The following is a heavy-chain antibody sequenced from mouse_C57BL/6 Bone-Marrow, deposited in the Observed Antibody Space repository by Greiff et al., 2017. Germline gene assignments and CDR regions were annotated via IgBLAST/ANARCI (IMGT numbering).Heavy chain of an antibody. Sequence: EVQLQQSGPELVKPGASVKISCKASGYTFTDYYMNWVKQSHGKSLEWIGDINPNNGGTSYNQKFKGKATLTVDKSSSTAYMLLSSLTSEDSAVYFCASGDYGNYAFAYWGQGTLVTVSA. CDR3: ASGDYGNYAFAY. V-gene: IGHV1-26*01. J-gene: IGHJ3*01. CDR2: INPNNGGT. CDR1: GYTFTDYY. D-gene: IGHD2-1*01.